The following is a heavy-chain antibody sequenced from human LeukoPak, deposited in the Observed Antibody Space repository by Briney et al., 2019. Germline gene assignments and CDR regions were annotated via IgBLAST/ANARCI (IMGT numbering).Heavy chain of an antibody. CDR3: ARVPITMVRGVIIRPNPEFYYYYMDV. V-gene: IGHV3-48*01. D-gene: IGHD3-10*01. Sequence: GGSLRLSCAASGFTYSAYSMNWVRQAPGKGLEWLSYISYNGGTYYADSVQGRFTISRDNGKNTLYLQMNSLRAEDTAVYYCARVPITMVRGVIIRPNPEFYYYYMDVWGKGTTVTISS. J-gene: IGHJ6*03. CDR1: GFTYSAYS. CDR2: ISYNGGT.